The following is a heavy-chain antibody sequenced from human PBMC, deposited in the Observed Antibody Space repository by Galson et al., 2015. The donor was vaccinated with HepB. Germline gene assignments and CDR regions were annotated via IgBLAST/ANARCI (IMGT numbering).Heavy chain of an antibody. CDR2: INPSGGST. Sequence: SVKVSCKASGYTFTSYYMHWVRQAPGQGLEWMGIINPSGGSTSYAQKFQGRVTMTRDTSTSTVYMELSSLRSEDTAVYYCARGGGRMSDSSPYYFDYWGQGTMVTVSS. CDR1: GYTFTSYY. V-gene: IGHV1-46*01. D-gene: IGHD6-6*01. CDR3: ARGGGRMSDSSPYYFDY. J-gene: IGHJ4*03.